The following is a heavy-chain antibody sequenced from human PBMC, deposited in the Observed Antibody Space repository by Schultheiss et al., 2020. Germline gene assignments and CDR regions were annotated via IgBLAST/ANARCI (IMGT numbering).Heavy chain of an antibody. CDR3: ARSYSHKGGLDF. V-gene: IGHV1-46*01. D-gene: IGHD1-26*01. CDR2: INLSGGST. J-gene: IGHJ4*02. CDR1: GYTFSSYY. Sequence: ASVKVSCKASGYTFSSYYMHWVRQAPGQGLEWMGIINLSGGSTSNVQKFQGRVTMTRDTSTSTVYMELSSLTSEDTAMYYCARSYSHKGGLDFWGQGTLVTVSS.